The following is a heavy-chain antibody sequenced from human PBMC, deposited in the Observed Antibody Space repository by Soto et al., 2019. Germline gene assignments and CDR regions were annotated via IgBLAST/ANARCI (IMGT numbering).Heavy chain of an antibody. V-gene: IGHV3-48*02. CDR2: IRTTSFTI. Sequence: GGSLRLSCAASGFSFSTYNMDWVRQAPGMGPEWIAYIRTTSFTIYYANSVKGRFTISRDNDRNSLYLDMHCLRDDNTAVYYCARDRCCEGTSYSASDSWGQATLVTVST. D-gene: IGHD1-1*01. CDR1: GFSFSTYN. CDR3: ARDRCCEGTSYSASDS. J-gene: IGHJ5*01.